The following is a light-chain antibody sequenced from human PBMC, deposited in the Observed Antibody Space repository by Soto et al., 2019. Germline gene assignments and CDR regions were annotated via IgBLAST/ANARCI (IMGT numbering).Light chain of an antibody. CDR1: KVGTKG. V-gene: IGLV3-21*02. CDR2: DDT. J-gene: IGLJ2*01. Sequence: SSELTQPPSVSVAPGQTATVTCGGAKVGTKGVHWYQQRPGQAPVVVVYDDTDRPSGIPERFSGSSSGNTATLTITRVEAGDEADYYCQVWDRTATVVFGGGTKVTVL. CDR3: QVWDRTATVV.